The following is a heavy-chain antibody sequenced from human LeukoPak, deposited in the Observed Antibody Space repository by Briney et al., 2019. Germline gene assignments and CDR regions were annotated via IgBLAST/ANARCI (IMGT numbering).Heavy chain of an antibody. Sequence: PGGSLRLSCAASGFTFSSYAMHWVRQAPGKGLEWVAVISYDGSNKYYADSVKGRFTISRDNSKNTLYLQMNSLRAEDTAVYYCARDTLYSGSYYDVYVFDYWGQGTLVTVSS. CDR1: GFTFSSYA. D-gene: IGHD1-26*01. CDR3: ARDTLYSGSYYDVYVFDY. J-gene: IGHJ4*02. CDR2: ISYDGSNK. V-gene: IGHV3-30*04.